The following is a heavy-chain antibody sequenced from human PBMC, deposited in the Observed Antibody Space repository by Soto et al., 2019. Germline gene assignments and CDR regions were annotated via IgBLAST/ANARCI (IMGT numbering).Heavy chain of an antibody. Sequence: QIQLVQSGTEVKKPGASVKVSCKASGYTFTSYGISWVRQVPGQGLEWMGWISAYNDNINYAQKLQGRVTMTTDTSTSTAYMELRSLRSDDTAVYFCARDQVGATGDYWGQGTLVTVSS. CDR2: ISAYNDNI. CDR3: ARDQVGATGDY. D-gene: IGHD1-26*01. CDR1: GYTFTSYG. V-gene: IGHV1-18*01. J-gene: IGHJ4*02.